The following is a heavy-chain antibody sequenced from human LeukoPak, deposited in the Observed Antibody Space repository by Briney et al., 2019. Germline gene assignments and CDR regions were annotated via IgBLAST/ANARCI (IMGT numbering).Heavy chain of an antibody. CDR3: AKSTERYSGSYYDY. CDR2: ISGSGGST. Sequence: GGSLRLSCAASGFTFSSYAMSWVHQAPGKGLEWVSAISGSGGSTYYADSVKGRFTISRDNSKNTLYLQMNSLRAEDTAVYYCAKSTERYSGSYYDYWGQGTLVTVSS. V-gene: IGHV3-23*01. D-gene: IGHD1-26*01. J-gene: IGHJ4*02. CDR1: GFTFSSYA.